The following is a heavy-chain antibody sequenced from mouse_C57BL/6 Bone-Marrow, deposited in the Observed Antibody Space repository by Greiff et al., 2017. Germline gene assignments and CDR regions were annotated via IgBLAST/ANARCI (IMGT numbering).Heavy chain of an antibody. V-gene: IGHV15-2*01. CDR2: ILPSIGRT. D-gene: IGHD3-2*02. CDR3: ARPGGDGEGDFDY. J-gene: IGHJ2*01. CDR1: DSEVFPIAY. Sequence: QVQLQQSGSELRSPGSSVKLSCKDFDSEVFPIAYMSWVRQKPGHGFEWIGGILPSIGRTIYGEKFEDKATLDADTLSNTAYLELNSLTSEDSVIDYCARPGGDGEGDFDYWGQGTTLTVSA.